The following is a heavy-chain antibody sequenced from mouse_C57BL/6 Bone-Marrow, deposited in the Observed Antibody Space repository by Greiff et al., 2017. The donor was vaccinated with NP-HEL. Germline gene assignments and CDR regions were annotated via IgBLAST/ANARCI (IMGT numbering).Heavy chain of an antibody. D-gene: IGHD1-1*02. J-gene: IGHJ2*01. CDR3: ARGGIYYDY. CDR1: GFTFSSYA. V-gene: IGHV5-4*03. CDR2: ISAGGSYT. Sequence: EVKVEESGGGLVKPGGSLKLSCAASGFTFSSYAMSWVRQTPEKRLEWVATISAGGSYTYYPDHVQGRFTITIDNAKNNLYLQMSHLKSEDTAMYYCARGGIYYDYWGQGTTLTVSS.